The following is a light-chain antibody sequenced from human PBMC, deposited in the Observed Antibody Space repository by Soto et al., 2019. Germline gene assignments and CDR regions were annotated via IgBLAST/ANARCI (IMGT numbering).Light chain of an antibody. CDR2: DVS. CDR3: SSYTSSSTSVV. Sequence: QSALTQPASVSGSPGQSITISCTGTSSDVGGYNYVSWYQQHPGKAPKLMIYDVSKRPSGVSNRFSGSKSGNTASLTISGLQAEDEADYYCSSYTSSSTSVVFGGGTKLTDL. J-gene: IGLJ2*01. V-gene: IGLV2-14*01. CDR1: SSDVGGYNY.